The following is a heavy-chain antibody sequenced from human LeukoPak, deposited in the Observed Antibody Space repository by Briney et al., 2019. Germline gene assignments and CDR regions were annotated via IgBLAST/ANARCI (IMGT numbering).Heavy chain of an antibody. D-gene: IGHD5-18*01. V-gene: IGHV3-30-3*01. CDR1: GFTFSSYA. Sequence: GRSLRLSCAASGFTFSSYAMHWVRQAPGKGLEWVAVISYDGSNKYYADSVKGRFTISRDNSKNTLYLQMNSLRAEDTAVYYCARDTAMVVKALYYFDYWGQGTLVTVSS. J-gene: IGHJ4*02. CDR2: ISYDGSNK. CDR3: ARDTAMVVKALYYFDY.